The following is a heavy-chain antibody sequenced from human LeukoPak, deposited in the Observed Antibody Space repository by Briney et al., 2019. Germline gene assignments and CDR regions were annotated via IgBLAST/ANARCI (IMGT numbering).Heavy chain of an antibody. CDR3: ANYRKPQGLDY. Sequence: GGSLRLSCAVSRFTFSTYAMSWVRQAPGQGLEWVSAISANGADKYYADSVKGRFTVSRDNSKNTLFLQMTSLRVEDTAVYYCANYRKPQGLDYWGQGTLVTVSS. D-gene: IGHD1-14*01. CDR1: RFTFSTYA. CDR2: ISANGADK. J-gene: IGHJ4*02. V-gene: IGHV3-23*01.